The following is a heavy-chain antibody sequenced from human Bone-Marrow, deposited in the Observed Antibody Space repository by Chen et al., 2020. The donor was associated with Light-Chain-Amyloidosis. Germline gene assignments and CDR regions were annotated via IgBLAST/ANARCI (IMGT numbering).Heavy chain of an antibody. CDR2: ITHSGST. D-gene: IGHD3-22*01. V-gene: IGHV4-34*01. Sequence: QVQLQQWGAGLLKPSETLSLPCAVYGGSFSDYSWTWIRQSPGTGLEWIGKITHSGSTKYNPSLKSRVTMSVDTSKNQFSLKMNSVTAADTAVYYCVRDTYDSSTYYTYRSMDVWGQGTTVTVSS. CDR1: GGSFSDYS. J-gene: IGHJ6*02. CDR3: VRDTYDSSTYYTYRSMDV.